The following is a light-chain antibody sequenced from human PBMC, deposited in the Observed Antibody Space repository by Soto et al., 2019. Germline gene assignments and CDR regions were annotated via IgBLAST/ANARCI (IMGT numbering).Light chain of an antibody. CDR1: TGSVSTNYY. J-gene: IGLJ2*01. Sequence: QAVVTQEPSFSVSPGGTVTLTCGLSTGSVSTNYYPSWYQQTPGQPPRTLIFNTKTRSSGVPDRFSGSIVGNKAALTITGAQADDECDYYCLIYMGSGIVIFGGGTKVTVL. CDR3: LIYMGSGIVI. CDR2: NTK. V-gene: IGLV8-61*01.